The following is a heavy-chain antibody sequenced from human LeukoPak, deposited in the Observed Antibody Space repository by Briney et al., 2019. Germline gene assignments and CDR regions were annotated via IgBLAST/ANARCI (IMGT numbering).Heavy chain of an antibody. Sequence: SETLSLTCTVSGGSISSSSYYWGWIRQPPGEGLEWIGSIYYSGSTYYNPSPKSRVTISVDTSKNPFSLKLSSVTAADTAVYYCARDSGMFYDFWSGYTFDYWGQGTLVTVSS. CDR2: IYYSGST. J-gene: IGHJ4*02. V-gene: IGHV4-39*07. D-gene: IGHD3-3*01. CDR1: GGSISSSSYY. CDR3: ARDSGMFYDFWSGYTFDY.